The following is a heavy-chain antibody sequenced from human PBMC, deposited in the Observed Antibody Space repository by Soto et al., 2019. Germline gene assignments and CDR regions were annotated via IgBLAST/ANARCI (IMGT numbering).Heavy chain of an antibody. CDR3: ARGGYQLLRPDGYYYYYGMDV. CDR2: INPNSGGT. Sequence: ASVKVSCKASGYTFTGYYMHWVRQAPGQGLEWMGWINPNSGGTNYAQKFQGWVTMTRDTSISTAYMELSRLRSDDTAVYYCARGGYQLLRPDGYYYYYGMDVWGQGTKVTVSS. CDR1: GYTFTGYY. D-gene: IGHD2-2*01. V-gene: IGHV1-2*04. J-gene: IGHJ6*02.